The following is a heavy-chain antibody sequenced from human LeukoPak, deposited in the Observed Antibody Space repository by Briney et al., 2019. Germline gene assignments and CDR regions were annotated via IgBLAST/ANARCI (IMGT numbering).Heavy chain of an antibody. D-gene: IGHD1-1*01. CDR2: MNPNSGNT. V-gene: IGHV1-8*01. Sequence: ASVKVSCKASGYTFTSYDINWVRQATGQGLEWMGWMNPNSGNTGYAQKFQGRVTMTRNTSISTAYMELSSLRSEDTAVYYCARPRRLVARNVNWFDPWGQGTLVTVSS. CDR1: GYTFTSYD. J-gene: IGHJ5*02. CDR3: ARPRRLVARNVNWFDP.